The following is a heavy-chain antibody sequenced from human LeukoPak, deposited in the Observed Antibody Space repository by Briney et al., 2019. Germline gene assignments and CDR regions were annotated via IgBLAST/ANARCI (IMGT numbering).Heavy chain of an antibody. Sequence: ASVTVSCKASGYTFTSYGISWVRQAPGQGLEWMGWISAYNGNTNYAQKLQGRVTMTTDTSTSTAYMELRSLRSDDTAVYYCARVGGRYCSGGSCYTGNDYWGQGTLVTVSS. V-gene: IGHV1-18*01. CDR1: GYTFTSYG. CDR3: ARVGGRYCSGGSCYTGNDY. CDR2: ISAYNGNT. J-gene: IGHJ4*02. D-gene: IGHD2-15*01.